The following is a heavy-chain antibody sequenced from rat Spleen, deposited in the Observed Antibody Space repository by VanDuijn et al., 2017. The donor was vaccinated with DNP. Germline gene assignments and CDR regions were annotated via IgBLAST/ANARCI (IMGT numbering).Heavy chain of an antibody. J-gene: IGHJ2*01. Sequence: EVQLQESGPGLVKPSQSLSLTCSVTGYSITGNYWGWIRKFPGKKMEWIGHINYSGSTTYNPFLESRISITRDTSKNQFFLHLNSVTTEDTATYYCARWYNYFDYWGQGVMVTVSS. CDR3: ARWYNYFDY. CDR1: GYSITGNY. CDR2: INYSGST. D-gene: IGHD1-5*01. V-gene: IGHV3-1*01.